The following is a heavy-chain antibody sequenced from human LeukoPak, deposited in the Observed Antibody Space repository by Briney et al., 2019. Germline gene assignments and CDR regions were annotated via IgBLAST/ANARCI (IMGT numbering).Heavy chain of an antibody. CDR2: IKEDGSRE. CDR3: ARDSPGYGAYVS. D-gene: IGHD5-12*01. CDR1: GFTFSTYW. Sequence: GGSLRLSCAASGFTFSTYWMTWVRQAPGKGLEWVANIKEDGSREYYVDSVKGRFTISRDNARNSLYLQMDSLTAEDTAVYYCARDSPGYGAYVSWGQGTLVSVSS. V-gene: IGHV3-7*01. J-gene: IGHJ1*01.